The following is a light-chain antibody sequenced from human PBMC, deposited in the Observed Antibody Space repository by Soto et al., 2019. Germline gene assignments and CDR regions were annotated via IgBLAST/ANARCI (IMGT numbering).Light chain of an antibody. CDR3: QSYDSSTVV. Sequence: FMLTQPHSVSESPGKTVTISCTRSSGSIASNYVQWYQQRPGSVPTTVIYEGNQRPSGVPDRFSGSTDGSSNSASLTISGLQTEDEADYYCQSYDSSTVVFGGGTKVTVL. CDR2: EGN. V-gene: IGLV6-57*04. CDR1: SGSIASNY. J-gene: IGLJ2*01.